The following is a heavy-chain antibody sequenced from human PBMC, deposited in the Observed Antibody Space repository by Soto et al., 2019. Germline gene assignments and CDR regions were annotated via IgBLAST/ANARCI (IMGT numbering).Heavy chain of an antibody. J-gene: IGHJ3*02. CDR1: GYTFTSYG. D-gene: IGHD3-9*01. Sequence: QVQLVQSGAEVKKPGASVKVSCKASGYTFTSYGISWVRQAPGQGLEWMGWISAYNGNTHYAQKLQGRVTMTTDTSTSTAYMELRSLRSDDTAVYYCARWSAAGYYFGVGAFDIWGQGTMVTVSS. CDR3: ARWSAAGYYFGVGAFDI. CDR2: ISAYNGNT. V-gene: IGHV1-18*01.